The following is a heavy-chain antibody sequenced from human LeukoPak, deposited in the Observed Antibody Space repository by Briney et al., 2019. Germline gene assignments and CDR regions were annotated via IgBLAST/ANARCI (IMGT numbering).Heavy chain of an antibody. D-gene: IGHD2-2*01. J-gene: IGHJ6*02. Sequence: PSETLSLTCTVSGGSISSGGYYWSWIRQHPGKGLEWIGYIYYSGSTYYNPSLKSRVTISVDTSKNQFSLKLSSVTAADTAVYYCARGGNCSSTSCYLDYYYYYGMDVWGQGTLVTVSS. CDR1: GGSISSGGYY. CDR2: IYYSGST. CDR3: ARGGNCSSTSCYLDYYYYYGMDV. V-gene: IGHV4-31*03.